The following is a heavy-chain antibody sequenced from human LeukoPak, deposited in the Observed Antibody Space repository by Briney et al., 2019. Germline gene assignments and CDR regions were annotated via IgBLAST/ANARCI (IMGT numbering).Heavy chain of an antibody. D-gene: IGHD5-12*01. V-gene: IGHV4-59*01. Sequence: SENLSFNCTESGGSISSYYWSWIRQPPGKGLEGIGNIYYSGSTNYNPSLKSRVTISVDTSKNQFSLKLSSVTAADTAVYYCARVRNSGYDSGIDYWGQGTLVTVSS. CDR1: GGSISSYY. CDR3: ARVRNSGYDSGIDY. CDR2: IYYSGST. J-gene: IGHJ4*02.